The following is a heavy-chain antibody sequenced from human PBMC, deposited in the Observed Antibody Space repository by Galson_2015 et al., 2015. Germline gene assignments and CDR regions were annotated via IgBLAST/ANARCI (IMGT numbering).Heavy chain of an antibody. V-gene: IGHV3-23*01. Sequence: SLRLSCAASGYTLSSYAMSWVRHAPGKGLEWVSTISGSGYNTYYADSVKGRFTISRDDRRDTLYLQMNSLRAEDTAVYYCAKGLRNSGWYAAADPWGQGRLVTVSS. CDR1: GYTLSSYA. J-gene: IGHJ5*02. D-gene: IGHD6-13*01. CDR2: ISGSGYNT. CDR3: AKGLRNSGWYAAADP.